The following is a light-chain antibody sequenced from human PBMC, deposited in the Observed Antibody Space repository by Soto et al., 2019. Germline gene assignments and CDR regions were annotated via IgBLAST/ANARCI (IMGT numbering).Light chain of an antibody. J-gene: IGLJ2*01. CDR3: SSYGGYNNFVV. CDR2: EVN. Sequence: QSALTQPPSASGSPGQSVTISCTGTSSDVGGYKYVSWYQQHPGKAPKLMIFEVNKRPSGVPDRFSGSKSGSTASLTVSGLQAEDEADYYCSSYGGYNNFVVFGGGTKVTVL. CDR1: SSDVGGYKY. V-gene: IGLV2-8*01.